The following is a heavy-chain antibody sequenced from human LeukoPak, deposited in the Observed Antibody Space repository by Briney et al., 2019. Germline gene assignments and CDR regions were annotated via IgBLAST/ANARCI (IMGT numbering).Heavy chain of an antibody. D-gene: IGHD4-17*01. CDR1: GFTFDDYA. Sequence: GGSLRLSCAASGFTFDDYAMHWVRQAPGKGLEWVSSISGSGGNTNSADSVKGRFSVSRDNSKNTLYLEMNSLRAEDTAVYYCAKDTVETTKYYYYAMDVWGQGTTVTVSS. CDR3: AKDTVETTKYYYYAMDV. V-gene: IGHV3-23*01. J-gene: IGHJ6*02. CDR2: ISGSGGNT.